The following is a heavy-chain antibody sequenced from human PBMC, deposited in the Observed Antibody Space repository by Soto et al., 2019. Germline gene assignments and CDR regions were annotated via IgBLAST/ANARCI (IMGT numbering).Heavy chain of an antibody. Sequence: VSLTCTVSGGSVSSGSYYWSWIRQPPGKGLEWIGYIYYSGSTNYNPSLKSRVTISVDTSKNQFSLKLSSVTAADTAVYYCARSAWELLLFTYWGQGTLVTVSS. CDR1: GGSVSSGSYY. CDR2: IYYSGST. V-gene: IGHV4-61*01. J-gene: IGHJ4*02. D-gene: IGHD1-26*01. CDR3: ARSAWELLLFTY.